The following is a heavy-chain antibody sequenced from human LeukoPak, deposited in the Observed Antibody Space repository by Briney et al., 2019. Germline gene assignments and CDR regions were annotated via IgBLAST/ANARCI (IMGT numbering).Heavy chain of an antibody. CDR3: ARDLMYYDILTGYQSPIFDY. V-gene: IGHV1-18*01. Sequence: ASVKVSCKASGYTFASSGISWVRQAPGQGLEWMGWIGAYNGNTNYAQKLQGRVTMTTDTSTSTAYMELRSLRSDDTAVYYCARDLMYYDILTGYQSPIFDYWGQGTLVTVSS. J-gene: IGHJ4*02. CDR2: IGAYNGNT. CDR1: GYTFASSG. D-gene: IGHD3-9*01.